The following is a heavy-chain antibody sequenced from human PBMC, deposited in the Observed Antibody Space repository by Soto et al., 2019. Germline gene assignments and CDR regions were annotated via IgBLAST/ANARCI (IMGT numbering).Heavy chain of an antibody. CDR3: ARDRGYFDY. V-gene: IGHV3-53*02. CDR1: GFAVSSNF. Sequence: DVQLGETGGGLIQPGGSLRLSCAVSGFAVSSNFMNWVRQAPGKGLEWVSVIYSGGSTYYADSVKGRFTISRDNSNNTLYLQMNSLRAEDTAVYYCARDRGYFDYWGQGTLVIVSS. CDR2: IYSGGST. J-gene: IGHJ4*02.